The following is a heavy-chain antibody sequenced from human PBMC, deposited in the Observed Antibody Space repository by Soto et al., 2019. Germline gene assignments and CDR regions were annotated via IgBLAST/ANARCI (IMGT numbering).Heavy chain of an antibody. CDR2: TKNKANSYTT. CDR1: GFTFSDRN. J-gene: IGHJ4*02. Sequence: GGALRLSCAASGFTFSDRNMDWVRQAPGKGLEWVGRTKNKANSYTTEYAASVKGRFTISRDYSRDSVYLQMNSLKTDDTAVYYCTIEGAYPGPDFDYWGQGTLVTVSS. V-gene: IGHV3-72*01. D-gene: IGHD3-16*01. CDR3: TIEGAYPGPDFDY.